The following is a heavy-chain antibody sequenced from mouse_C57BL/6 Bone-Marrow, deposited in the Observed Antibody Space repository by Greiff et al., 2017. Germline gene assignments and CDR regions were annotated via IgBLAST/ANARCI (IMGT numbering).Heavy chain of an antibody. D-gene: IGHD2-3*01. V-gene: IGHV1-81*01. Sequence: VKLMESGAELARPGASVKLSCKASGYTFTSYGISWVKQRTGQGLEWIGEIYPRSGNTYYNEKFKGKATLTADKSSSTAYMELRSLTSEDSAVYFCARLYDGYYGAMDYWGQGTSVTVSS. CDR1: GYTFTSYG. J-gene: IGHJ4*01. CDR2: IYPRSGNT. CDR3: ARLYDGYYGAMDY.